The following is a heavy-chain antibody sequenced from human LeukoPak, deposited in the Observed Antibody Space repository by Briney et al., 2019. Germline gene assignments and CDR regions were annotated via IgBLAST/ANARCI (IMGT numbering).Heavy chain of an antibody. D-gene: IGHD3-22*01. CDR1: GGTFSSYA. J-gene: IGHJ4*02. Sequence: GASVKVSCKASGGTFSSYAISWVRQAPGQGLEWMGGIIPIFGTANYAQKFQGRVTITADESTSTAYMELSSLRSEDTAVYYCARERQNYDSSGYYSRWGQGTLVTVSP. CDR3: ARERQNYDSSGYYSR. CDR2: IIPIFGTA. V-gene: IGHV1-69*13.